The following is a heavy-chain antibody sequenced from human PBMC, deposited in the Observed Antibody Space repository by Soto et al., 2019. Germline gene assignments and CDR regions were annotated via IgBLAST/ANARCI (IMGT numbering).Heavy chain of an antibody. CDR3: ASPGYSSGWYTGTFEY. CDR2: IYYSGST. CDR1: GGSISSSSYY. J-gene: IGHJ4*02. D-gene: IGHD6-19*01. V-gene: IGHV4-39*01. Sequence: QLQLQESGPGLVKPSETLSLTCTVSGGSISSSSYYWGWIRQPPGKGLEWIGSIYYSGSTYYNPSLKSRVTISVDTSKNQFSLKLSSVTAADTAVYYCASPGYSSGWYTGTFEYWGQGTLVTVSS.